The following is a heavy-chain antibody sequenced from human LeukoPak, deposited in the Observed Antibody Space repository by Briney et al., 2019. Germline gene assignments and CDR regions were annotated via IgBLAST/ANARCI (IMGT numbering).Heavy chain of an antibody. V-gene: IGHV1-2*02. D-gene: IGHD3-10*01. CDR3: ARDGESMVRKFDY. CDR2: INPNSGGT. J-gene: IGHJ4*02. CDR1: GYTFTGYY. Sequence: ASVKVSYKASGYTFTGYYMHWVRQAPGQGLEWMGWINPNSGGTNYAQKFQGRVTMTRDTSISTAYMELSRLRSDDTAVYYCARDGESMVRKFDYWGQGTLVTVSS.